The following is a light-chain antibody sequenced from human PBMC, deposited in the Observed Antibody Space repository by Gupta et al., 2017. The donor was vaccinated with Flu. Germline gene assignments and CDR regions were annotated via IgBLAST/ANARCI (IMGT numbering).Light chain of an antibody. CDR1: GSNIGGHT. V-gene: IGLV1-44*01. Sequence: QSVLPQPPSASGAPGQRITIHCSGSGSNIGGHTVNWYQQLPGTAPKLLTYSNNQRPSGVPDRFSGSKSGTSGYLAISGLQSEDEADYYCAAWDDSLSGRMLFGGGTKLTVL. CDR3: AAWDDSLSGRML. CDR2: SNN. J-gene: IGLJ2*01.